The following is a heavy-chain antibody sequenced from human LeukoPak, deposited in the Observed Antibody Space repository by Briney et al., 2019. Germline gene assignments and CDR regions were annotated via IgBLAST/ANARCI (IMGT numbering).Heavy chain of an antibody. V-gene: IGHV3-30-3*01. CDR2: IAYDGSNK. Sequence: GGSLRLSCAASGFTFSSYAVHWVRQAPGKGLEWVAVIAYDGSNKYHADSVKGRFTISRDNSKNTLYPQMNSLRAEDTAVYYCARETGSAVGSTDFDYWGQGTLVTVSS. CDR3: ARETGSAVGSTDFDY. D-gene: IGHD4-17*01. CDR1: GFTFSSYA. J-gene: IGHJ4*02.